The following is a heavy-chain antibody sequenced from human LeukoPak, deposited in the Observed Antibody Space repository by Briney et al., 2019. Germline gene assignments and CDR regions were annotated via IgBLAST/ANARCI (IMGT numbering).Heavy chain of an antibody. CDR3: ASDSPTRNAFDI. J-gene: IGHJ3*02. V-gene: IGHV1-46*01. Sequence: ASVKVSCKASGYTVTSYYMHWVRQAPGQGLEWMGIINPSGGSTSYAQKFQGRVTMTRDMSTSTVYMELSSLRSEDTAVYYCASDSPTRNAFDIWGQGTMVTVSS. CDR2: INPSGGST. CDR1: GYTVTSYY. D-gene: IGHD4-11*01.